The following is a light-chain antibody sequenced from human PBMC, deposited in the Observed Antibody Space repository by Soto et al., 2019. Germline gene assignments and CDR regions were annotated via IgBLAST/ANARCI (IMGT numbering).Light chain of an antibody. Sequence: EIVLTQSPGTLSLSPGERATLSCRAGPGFRSSFFGWYQQRHGKAPRLLIYNTSARATGIPDRCSGSGSGTDFTLTTSRLEPEDFGVYYCQQYSSAPAWTFGQGTKVEI. V-gene: IGKV3-20*01. CDR2: NTS. CDR3: QQYSSAPAWT. J-gene: IGKJ1*01. CDR1: PGFRSSF.